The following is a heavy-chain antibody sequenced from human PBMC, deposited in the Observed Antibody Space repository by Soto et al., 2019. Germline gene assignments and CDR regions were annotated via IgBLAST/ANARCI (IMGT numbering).Heavy chain of an antibody. CDR3: ARDTGLYHDGMDV. CDR1: GYSFTSYW. CDR2: IYPGDSDT. Sequence: PGESLKISCKGSGYSFTSYWIGWVRQMPGKGLEWMGIIYPGDSDTRYSPSFQGQVTISRDNIQHSVHLQMNSLRPEDTALYYCARDTGLYHDGMDVWGQGTRVTVSS. V-gene: IGHV5-51*01. D-gene: IGHD2-2*01. J-gene: IGHJ6*02.